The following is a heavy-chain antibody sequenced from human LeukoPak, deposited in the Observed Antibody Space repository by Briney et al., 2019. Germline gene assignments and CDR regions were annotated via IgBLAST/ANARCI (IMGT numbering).Heavy chain of an antibody. V-gene: IGHV3-21*01. CDR3: ARVIVFRGYMDV. CDR1: GFTFSSYS. Sequence: GGSLRLSCAASGFTFSSYSMNWVRQAPGKGLEWVSSISTSSSYIYYADSVKGRFTISRDNAKNSLYLQMNSLRAEDTAVYYCARVIVFRGYMDVWGKGTTVTVSS. CDR2: ISTSSSYI. D-gene: IGHD1-26*01. J-gene: IGHJ6*03.